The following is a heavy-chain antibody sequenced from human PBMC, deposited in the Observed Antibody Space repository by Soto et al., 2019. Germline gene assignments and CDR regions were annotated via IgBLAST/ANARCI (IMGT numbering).Heavy chain of an antibody. J-gene: IGHJ4*02. CDR2: ISSSGSTI. CDR1: GFTFSDYY. Sequence: GGSLRLSCAASGFTFSDYYMSWIRQAPGKGLEWVSYISSSGSTIYYADFVKGRFTISRDNAKNSLYLQMNSLRAEDTAVYYCARYIVAMYYFDYWGQGTLVTVSS. CDR3: ARYIVAMYYFDY. D-gene: IGHD5-12*01. V-gene: IGHV3-11*01.